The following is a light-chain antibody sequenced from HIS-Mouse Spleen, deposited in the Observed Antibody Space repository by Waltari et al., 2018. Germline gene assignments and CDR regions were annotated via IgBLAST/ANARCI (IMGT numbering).Light chain of an antibody. V-gene: IGLV1-47*01. CDR2: RNN. CDR1: SSTLGSHS. CDR3: AAWDDSLSGPV. Sequence: QSVLTHPPSASGTPGPRVTVPCSGPSSTLGSHSVYRYQQLPGTPPKPIIYRNNQRPSGVPDRFSGSKSGTSASRAISGLRSEDEADYYCAAWDDSLSGPVFGGGTKLTVL. J-gene: IGLJ3*02.